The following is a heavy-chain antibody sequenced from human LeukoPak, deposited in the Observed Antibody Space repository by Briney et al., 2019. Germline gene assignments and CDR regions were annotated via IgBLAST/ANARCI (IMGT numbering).Heavy chain of an antibody. J-gene: IGHJ4*02. D-gene: IGHD3-22*01. CDR1: GFTFSSYA. CDR3: ATYYYDSSQVIEFYY. CDR2: ISGSGGST. Sequence: GGSLRLSCAASGFTFSSYAMSWVRQAPGKGLEWVSAISGSGGSTYYADSVKGRFTISRDNSKKTLYLEMNGLRAEDRAVYYCATYYYDSSQVIEFYYWGQGTLVTVSS. V-gene: IGHV3-23*01.